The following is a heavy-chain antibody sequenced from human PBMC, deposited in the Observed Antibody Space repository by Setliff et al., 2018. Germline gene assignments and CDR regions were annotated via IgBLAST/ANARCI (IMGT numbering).Heavy chain of an antibody. V-gene: IGHV3-66*01. CDR3: AREQTMEWLLYGANYFYYMDV. Sequence: PSETLSLTCAVSGYSISSGYYWGWIRQPPGKGLEWVSVIYSGGSTYYADSVKGRFTISRDNSKNTLYLQMNSLRAEDTAVYYCAREQTMEWLLYGANYFYYMDVWGKGTTVTVSS. CDR2: IYSGGST. CDR1: GYSISSGYY. J-gene: IGHJ6*03. D-gene: IGHD3-3*01.